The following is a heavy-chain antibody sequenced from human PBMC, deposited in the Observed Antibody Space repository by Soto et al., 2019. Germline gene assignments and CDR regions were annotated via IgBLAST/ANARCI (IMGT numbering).Heavy chain of an antibody. CDR1: GGTFSSYA. CDR2: IIPIFGTA. J-gene: IGHJ6*02. CDR3: ASPRNSIAAAGPPYYYYGMDV. V-gene: IGHV1-69*06. D-gene: IGHD6-13*01. Sequence: QVQLVQSGAEVKKPGSSVKVSCKASGGTFSSYAISWVRQAPGQGLEWMGGIIPIFGTANYAQKFQGRVTIPADKSTSTAYMELSSLRSEDTAVYYCASPRNSIAAAGPPYYYYGMDVWGQGTTVTVSS.